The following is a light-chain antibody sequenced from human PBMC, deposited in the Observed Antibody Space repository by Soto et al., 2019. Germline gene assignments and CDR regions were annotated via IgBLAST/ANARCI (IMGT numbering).Light chain of an antibody. V-gene: IGLV1-40*01. CDR2: IND. CDR3: AAWDDSLNGYV. Sequence: QSVLTQPPSVSGAPGQRVTISCTGSSSNIGAGFDVHWYHQIAGTAPKLLIYINDQRPLGVPDRFSGSKSGTSASLAISGLQSEDEADYYCAAWDDSLNGYVFGSGTKVTVL. CDR1: SSNIGAGFD. J-gene: IGLJ1*01.